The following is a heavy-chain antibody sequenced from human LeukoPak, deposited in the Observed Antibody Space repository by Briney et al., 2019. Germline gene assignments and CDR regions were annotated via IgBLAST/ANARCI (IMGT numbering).Heavy chain of an antibody. CDR1: GYTFTSYA. CDR3: ARERGYYHDSSGYYYPSHAFDI. D-gene: IGHD3-22*01. Sequence: ASVKVSCKASGYTFTSYAMHWVRQAPGQRLEWMGWINAGNGNTKYSQKFQGRVTITRDTSASTAYMELSSLGSEDTAVYYCARERGYYHDSSGYYYPSHAFDIWGQGTMVTVSS. J-gene: IGHJ3*02. CDR2: INAGNGNT. V-gene: IGHV1-3*01.